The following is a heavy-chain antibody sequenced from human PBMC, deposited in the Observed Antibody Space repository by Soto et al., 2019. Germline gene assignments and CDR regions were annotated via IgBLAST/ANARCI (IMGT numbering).Heavy chain of an antibody. CDR3: ARDFYSSANF. CDR1: GFTFSSYW. J-gene: IGHJ4*02. V-gene: IGHV3-74*01. Sequence: GGSLRLSCAASGFTFSSYWVHWVRQAPGKGLVWVSRINTDGSSATYADSVKGRFTISRDNAKNTLYLQMNSLRAEDTAVYYCARDFYSSANFWGQGTLVTVSS. D-gene: IGHD6-19*01. CDR2: INTDGSSA.